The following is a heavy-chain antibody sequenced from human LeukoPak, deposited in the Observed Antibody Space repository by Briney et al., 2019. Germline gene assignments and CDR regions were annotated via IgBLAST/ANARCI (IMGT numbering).Heavy chain of an antibody. Sequence: SETLSLTCTVSGGSISSSSYYWGWIRQPPGKGLEWIGSIYYSGSTYYNPSLKSRVTISVDTSKNQFSLKLTSVTAADTAVYYCARQAGSGLFILPGGQGTLVTVSS. J-gene: IGHJ4*02. CDR3: ARQAGSGLFILP. V-gene: IGHV4-39*01. D-gene: IGHD3/OR15-3a*01. CDR1: GGSISSSSYY. CDR2: IYYSGST.